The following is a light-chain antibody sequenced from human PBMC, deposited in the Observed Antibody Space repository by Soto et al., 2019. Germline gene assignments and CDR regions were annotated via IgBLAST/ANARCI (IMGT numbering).Light chain of an antibody. V-gene: IGKV3-20*01. CDR1: QSVGKS. Sequence: LSPGERATLSCRASQSVGKSLAWYQQKPGQAPRLLIYGASTRATGIPDRFSGSGSGTDFTLTISRLEPEDFAVYYCQQYGGSPRTFGQGTKVDIK. J-gene: IGKJ1*01. CDR2: GAS. CDR3: QQYGGSPRT.